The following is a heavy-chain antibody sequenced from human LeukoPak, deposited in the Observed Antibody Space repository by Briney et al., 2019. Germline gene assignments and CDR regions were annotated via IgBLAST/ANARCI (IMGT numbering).Heavy chain of an antibody. CDR3: AREGLDLWSGYLQD. D-gene: IGHD3-3*01. J-gene: IGHJ4*02. CDR1: GGSISSYY. Sequence: PSETLSLTCNVSGGSISSYYWTWVRQPAGSGLEWIGRINANGDINYNPSLKSRVTMSVDTSKNQFSLKMTSLTAPDTAVYFCAREGLDLWSGYLQDWGRGTLVTVSS. V-gene: IGHV4-4*07. CDR2: INANGDI.